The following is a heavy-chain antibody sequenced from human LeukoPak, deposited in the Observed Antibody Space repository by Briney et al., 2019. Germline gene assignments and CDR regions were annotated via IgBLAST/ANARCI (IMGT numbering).Heavy chain of an antibody. V-gene: IGHV5-51*01. J-gene: IGHJ4*02. D-gene: IGHD3-22*01. CDR2: IYPGDSDT. CDR3: ARAPYYYDTPPYFDY. CDR1: GSSFTSYW. Sequence: GASLQISCKGSGSSFTSYWIGGVRQLPGKGLEWMGIIYPGDSDTRYSPSFQGQVTISADKSISTAYLQWSSLKASDTAMYYCARAPYYYDTPPYFDYWGQGTLVTVFS.